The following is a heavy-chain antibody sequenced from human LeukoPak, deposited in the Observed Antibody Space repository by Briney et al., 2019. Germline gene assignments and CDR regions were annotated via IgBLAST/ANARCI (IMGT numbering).Heavy chain of an antibody. CDR2: ISSNGGST. D-gene: IGHD4-23*01. V-gene: IGHV3-64*04. Sequence: GGSLRLSCSASGFTFSSYAMHWVRQAPGKGLEYVSAISSNGGSTYYADSVKGRFTISRDNSKNTVYLQMNSLRVEDTAVYYCAKSLYGGLDYWGQGTLVTVSS. CDR3: AKSLYGGLDY. CDR1: GFTFSSYA. J-gene: IGHJ4*02.